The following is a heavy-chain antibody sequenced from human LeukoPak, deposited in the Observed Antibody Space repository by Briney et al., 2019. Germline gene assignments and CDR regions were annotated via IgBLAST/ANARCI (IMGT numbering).Heavy chain of an antibody. J-gene: IGHJ4*02. V-gene: IGHV3-23*01. CDR3: AKDAPSTSGYYDY. D-gene: IGHD3-22*01. Sequence: PGGSLRLSCAASGFSFSSYAMSWVRQAPGKGLEWVSAISGSAANTYDADSVKGRFTISRDNSKNTLYLQMNSLRAEDTAIYYCAKDAPSTSGYYDYWGQGTLVTVSS. CDR2: ISGSAANT. CDR1: GFSFSSYA.